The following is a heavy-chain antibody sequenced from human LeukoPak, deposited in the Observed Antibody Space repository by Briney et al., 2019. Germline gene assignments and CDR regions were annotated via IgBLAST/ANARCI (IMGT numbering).Heavy chain of an antibody. Sequence: SVKVSCKASGGTFSSYAISWVRQAPGQGLEWMGGIIPIFGTANYAQKLQGRVTMTEDTSTDTAYMELSSLRSEDTAVYYCATKAKWEARYFQHWGQGTLVTVSS. CDR3: ATKAKWEARYFQH. V-gene: IGHV1-69*06. D-gene: IGHD1-26*01. CDR1: GGTFSSYA. J-gene: IGHJ1*01. CDR2: IIPIFGTA.